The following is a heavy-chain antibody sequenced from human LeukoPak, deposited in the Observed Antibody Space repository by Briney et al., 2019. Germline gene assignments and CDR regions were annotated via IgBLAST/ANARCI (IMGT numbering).Heavy chain of an antibody. J-gene: IGHJ4*02. Sequence: ASVKVSRKASGGTFSSYAIRLVRQAPGQGLEWMGRIIPILGIANYAQKFQGRVTITADKSTSTAYMELSSLRSEDTAVYYCATIGSSGLLDYWGQGTLVTVSS. CDR2: IIPILGIA. D-gene: IGHD3-22*01. V-gene: IGHV1-69*04. CDR3: ATIGSSGLLDY. CDR1: GGTFSSYA.